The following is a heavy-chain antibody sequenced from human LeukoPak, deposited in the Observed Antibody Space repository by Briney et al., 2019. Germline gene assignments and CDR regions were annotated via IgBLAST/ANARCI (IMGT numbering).Heavy chain of an antibody. D-gene: IGHD6-13*01. CDR2: IYHSGST. Sequence: SETLSLTCVVSGDTISLNNWWTWVRQPPGKGLEWIGEIYHSGSTNYNPSLKSRVTISVDTSKNQFSLKLSSVTAADTAVYYCARHRPGYRAPDFDYWGQGTLVTVSS. CDR1: GDTISLNNW. CDR3: ARHRPGYRAPDFDY. J-gene: IGHJ4*02. V-gene: IGHV4-4*02.